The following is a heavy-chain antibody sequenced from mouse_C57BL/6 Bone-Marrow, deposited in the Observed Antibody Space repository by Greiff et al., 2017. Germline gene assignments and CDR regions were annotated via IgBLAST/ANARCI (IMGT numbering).Heavy chain of an antibody. J-gene: IGHJ4*01. CDR1: GYSITSDY. Sequence: VQLKESGPGLAKPSQTLSLTCSVTGYSITSDYWNWVRKFPGNKLEYMGYISYSGSTYYNPSLKSRISITRDTSKNQYDLQLTSVTTEDTAPDYCARSSYSNYDYYAMDYWGQGTSVTVSS. V-gene: IGHV3-8*01. CDR2: ISYSGST. CDR3: ARSSYSNYDYYAMDY. D-gene: IGHD2-5*01.